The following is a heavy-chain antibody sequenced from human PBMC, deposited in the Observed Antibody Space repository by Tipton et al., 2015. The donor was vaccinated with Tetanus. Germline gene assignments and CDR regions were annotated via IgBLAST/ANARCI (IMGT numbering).Heavy chain of an antibody. CDR2: ISSSGSTI. D-gene: IGHD4-17*01. V-gene: IGHV3-11*01. Sequence: SLRLSCAASGFTFSDYYMSWIRQAPGKGLEWVSYISSSGSTIYYADSVKGRFTISRDNAKNSLYLQMNSLRAEDTAVYYCAREATMTTVTTLDYWGQGTLVTVSS. J-gene: IGHJ4*02. CDR1: GFTFSDYY. CDR3: AREATMTTVTTLDY.